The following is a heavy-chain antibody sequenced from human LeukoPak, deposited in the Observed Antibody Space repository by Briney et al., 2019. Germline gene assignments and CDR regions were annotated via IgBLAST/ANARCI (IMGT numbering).Heavy chain of an antibody. Sequence: GGSLRLSCAASGITFSSYAMNWVRQAPGKGLEWVSFISTSSSNTYYADSVKGRFTISRDNSKNTLYLQMNSLRAEDTAVYYCAELGSTMIRGVWGKRTTVTISS. J-gene: IGHJ6*01. CDR2: ISTSSSNT. V-gene: IGHV3-21*01. CDR1: GITFSSYA. CDR3: AELGSTMIRGV. D-gene: IGHD3-22*01.